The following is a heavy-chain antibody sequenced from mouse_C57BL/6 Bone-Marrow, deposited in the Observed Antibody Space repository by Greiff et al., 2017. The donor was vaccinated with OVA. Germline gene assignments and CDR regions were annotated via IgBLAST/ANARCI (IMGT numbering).Heavy chain of an antibody. CDR3: AVAPYYYGFPFRYFDV. D-gene: IGHD1-1*01. V-gene: IGHV1-19*01. CDR2: INPYNGGP. J-gene: IGHJ1*03. Sequence: EVQLQQSGPVLVKPGASVKMSCKASGYTFTDYYMNWVKQSHGKSLEWIGVINPYNGGPSYNQKFKGKATLTVDKSSSTAYMELNSLTSEDSAVYYCAVAPYYYGFPFRYFDVWGTGTTVTVSS. CDR1: GYTFTDYY.